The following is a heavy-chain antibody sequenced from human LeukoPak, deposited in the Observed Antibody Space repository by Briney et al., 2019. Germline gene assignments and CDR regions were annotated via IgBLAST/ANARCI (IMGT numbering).Heavy chain of an antibody. CDR3: ASPLYSSSSV. D-gene: IGHD6-6*01. CDR1: GFTFSSYS. V-gene: IGHV3-21*01. J-gene: IGHJ4*02. Sequence: TGGSLRLSCAASGFTFSSYSMNWVRQAPGKGLEWVSSISSSSSYIYYADSVKGRFTISSDNARNSLYLQMNSLRAEDTAVYYCASPLYSSSSVWGQGTLVTVSS. CDR2: ISSSSSYI.